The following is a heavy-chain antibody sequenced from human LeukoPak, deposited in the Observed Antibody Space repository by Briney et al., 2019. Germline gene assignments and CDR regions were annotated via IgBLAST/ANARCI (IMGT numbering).Heavy chain of an antibody. J-gene: IGHJ4*02. CDR1: GFTFSSYG. CDR2: IRYDGSNK. V-gene: IGHV3-30*02. D-gene: IGHD3-22*01. Sequence: GGSLRLSCAASGFTFSSYGMHWVRQAPGKGLEWVAFIRYDGSNKYYADSVKGRFTISRDNSKNTLYLQMNSLRAEDTAVYYCAKYLSSGFLYYFDYWGQGTLVTVSS. CDR3: AKYLSSGFLYYFDY.